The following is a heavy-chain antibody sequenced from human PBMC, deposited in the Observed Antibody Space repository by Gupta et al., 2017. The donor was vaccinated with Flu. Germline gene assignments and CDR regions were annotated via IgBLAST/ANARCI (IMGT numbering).Heavy chain of an antibody. CDR1: Y. D-gene: IGHD2-2*01. J-gene: IGHJ4*02. Sequence: YIHWVRQAPGQGLEWMGRINPNSGGTKYAQNFQGRVTMTRDTSINTAYMELSRLKSDDTAVYYCARVSYCSTTSCFQPFDFRGQGSLVTVSS. CDR2: INPNSGGT. V-gene: IGHV1-2*06. CDR3: ARVSYCSTTSCFQPFDF.